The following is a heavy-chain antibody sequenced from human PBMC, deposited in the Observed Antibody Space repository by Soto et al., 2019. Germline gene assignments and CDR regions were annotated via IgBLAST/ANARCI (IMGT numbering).Heavy chain of an antibody. V-gene: IGHV3-73*02. CDR2: IRRKANNYET. D-gene: IGHD3-3*01. CDR3: SGGIDVGSGYPRYAFDY. J-gene: IGHJ4*02. Sequence: EVQLVESGGGLVQPGGSLKLSCAASGFIFSDSALHWVRQASGKGLEWVGRIRRKANNYETTYAASVEGRFAISRDDSKNTAYLKKNSVKPEDTAIYSCSGGIDVGSGYPRYAFDYWGQGTVVTVSS. CDR1: GFIFSDSA.